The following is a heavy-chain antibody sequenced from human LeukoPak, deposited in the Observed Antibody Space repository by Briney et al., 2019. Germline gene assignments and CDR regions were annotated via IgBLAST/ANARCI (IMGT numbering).Heavy chain of an antibody. D-gene: IGHD6-13*01. CDR3: ARKPDSRNWFDP. CDR1: GYSIRSSNW. Sequence: SDTLSLTCGVSGYSIRSSNWWGWIRQPPGKGLEWIGYIYYDGSIYYNPSLRSRVTMSVDTSKNQFSLRLNSVTAVDTAVYYCARKPDSRNWFDPWGQGTLVTVSS. CDR2: IYYDGSI. J-gene: IGHJ5*02. V-gene: IGHV4-28*05.